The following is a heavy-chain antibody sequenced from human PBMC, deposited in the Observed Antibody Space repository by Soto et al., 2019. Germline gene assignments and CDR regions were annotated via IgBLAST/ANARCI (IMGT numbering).Heavy chain of an antibody. CDR1: GDSISNNY. CDR2: IYYSSGT. J-gene: IGHJ3*02. V-gene: IGHV4-59*01. D-gene: IGHD1-1*01. Sequence: QVQLQESGPGLVKPSETLSLTCTVSGDSISNNYWSWIRQYPDKGLEWIGYIYYSSGTNYNPSLKSRITISMHASTSQCSLRVSSATAADTAIYYCARDETGTGIGTFDTWGHRRMVTVSS. CDR3: ARDETGTGIGTFDT.